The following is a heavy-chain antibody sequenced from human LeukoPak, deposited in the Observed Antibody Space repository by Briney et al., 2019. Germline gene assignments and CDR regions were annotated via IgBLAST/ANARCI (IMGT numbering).Heavy chain of an antibody. CDR1: GGSISSGSYY. V-gene: IGHV4-61*09. CDR3: ASSGSSPLDY. Sequence: SETLSLTCTVSGGSISSGSYYWSWIRQPAGKGLEWIGHIYTSGSTNYNPSLKSRVTISVDTSKNQFSLKLRSVTAADTAVYYCASSGSSPLDYWGQGTLVTVSS. D-gene: IGHD1-26*01. J-gene: IGHJ4*02. CDR2: IYTSGST.